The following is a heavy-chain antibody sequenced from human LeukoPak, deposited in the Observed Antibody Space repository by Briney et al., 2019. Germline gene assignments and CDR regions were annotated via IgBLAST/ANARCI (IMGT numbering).Heavy chain of an antibody. D-gene: IGHD6-19*01. CDR1: GGTFSSYA. CDR3: ARVGYSSGAFDY. J-gene: IGHJ4*02. V-gene: IGHV1-69*05. Sequence: SVKVSCKASGGTFSSYAISWVRQAPGQGLEWMGGIIPIFGTANYAQKFQGRVTITTDESTSTAYMELSSLRSEDTAVYYCARVGYSSGAFDYWGQGTLVTVSS. CDR2: IIPIFGTA.